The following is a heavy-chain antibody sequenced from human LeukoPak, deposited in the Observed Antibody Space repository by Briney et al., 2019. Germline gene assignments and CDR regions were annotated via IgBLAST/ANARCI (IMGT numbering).Heavy chain of an antibody. CDR3: ARLSNYGILTGNSWFDS. V-gene: IGHV4-59*08. Sequence: SETLSLTCTVSGDSITSYYWTWLRQPLGKALEWMGYIYYSGSTNYSPSLKSRVTISLDKSKTQFFLKLSSVAAADTAVYYCARLSNYGILTGNSWFDSWGQGTLVTVSS. J-gene: IGHJ5*01. D-gene: IGHD3-9*01. CDR2: IYYSGST. CDR1: GDSITSYY.